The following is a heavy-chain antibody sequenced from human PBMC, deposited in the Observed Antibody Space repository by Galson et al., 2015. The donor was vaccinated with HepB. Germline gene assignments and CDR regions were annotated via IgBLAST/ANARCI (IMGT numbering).Heavy chain of an antibody. V-gene: IGHV3-23*01. CDR1: GFTFSSYA. J-gene: IGHJ4*02. D-gene: IGHD2-8*01. CDR3: AKYLLMVYAPIDY. Sequence: SLRLPCAASGFTFSSYAMSWVRQAPGKGLEWVSAISGSGGSTYYADSVKGRFTISRDNSKNTLYLQMNSLRAEDTAVYYCAKYLLMVYAPIDYWGQGTLVTVSS. CDR2: ISGSGGST.